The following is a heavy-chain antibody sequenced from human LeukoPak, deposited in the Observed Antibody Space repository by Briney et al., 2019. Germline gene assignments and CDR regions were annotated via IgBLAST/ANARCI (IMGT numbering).Heavy chain of an antibody. J-gene: IGHJ3*02. CDR1: GGSISSYY. CDR3: ARDRYYYDSSGYLLEVDAFDI. D-gene: IGHD3-22*01. CDR2: IYYSGST. Sequence: SETLSLTCTVSGGSISSYYWSWIRQPPGKGLEWIGYIYYSGSTNYNPSLKSRVTISVDTSKNQFSLKLSSVTAADTAVYYCARDRYYYDSSGYLLEVDAFDIWGQGTMVTVSS. V-gene: IGHV4-59*12.